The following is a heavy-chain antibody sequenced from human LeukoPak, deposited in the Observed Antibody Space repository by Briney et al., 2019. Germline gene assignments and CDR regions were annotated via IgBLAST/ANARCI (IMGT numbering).Heavy chain of an antibody. CDR1: GFTFSSYA. CDR3: ARDRDYYDSSGQQNAFDI. Sequence: GGSLRLSCAASGFTFSSYAMHWVRQAPGKGLEWVAVISYDGSNKYYADSVRGRFTISRDNSKNTLYLQMNSLRAEDTAVYYCARDRDYYDSSGQQNAFDIWGQGTMVTVSS. D-gene: IGHD3-22*01. CDR2: ISYDGSNK. V-gene: IGHV3-30-3*01. J-gene: IGHJ3*02.